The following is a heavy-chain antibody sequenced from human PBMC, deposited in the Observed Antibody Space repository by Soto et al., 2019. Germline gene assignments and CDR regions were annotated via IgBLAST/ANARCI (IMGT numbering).Heavy chain of an antibody. CDR3: ARQGYCSSTSCYTVDY. Sequence: GESLKISCKGSGYSFTSYWIGWVRQVPGKGLEWMGIIYPGDSDTRYSPSFQGQVTISADKSIWTAYLQWSSLKASDTAMYYCARQGYCSSTSCYTVDYWGQGTLVTVSS. CDR1: GYSFTSYW. V-gene: IGHV5-51*01. D-gene: IGHD2-2*02. J-gene: IGHJ4*02. CDR2: IYPGDSDT.